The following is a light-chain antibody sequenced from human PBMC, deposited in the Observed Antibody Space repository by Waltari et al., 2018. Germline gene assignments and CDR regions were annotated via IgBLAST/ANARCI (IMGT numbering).Light chain of an antibody. J-gene: IGKJ2*01. V-gene: IGKV1-12*01. CDR1: QGISIW. CDR3: QQTNSFPYT. CDR2: GAS. Sequence: DIQMTQSPSSVSASAGDRVTITCRASQGISIWLAWYQQKPGTAPKLLIYGASSLQSGVPSRFSGSGSGTHFTLTVSSLQPEDFATYYCQQTNSFPYTFGQGTKLEIK.